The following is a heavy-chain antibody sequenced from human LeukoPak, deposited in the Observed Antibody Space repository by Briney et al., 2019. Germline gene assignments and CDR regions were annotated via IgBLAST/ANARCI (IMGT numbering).Heavy chain of an antibody. Sequence: ASVKVSCKASGGTFSSYAISWVRQAPGQGLEWMGGIIPIFGTANYAQKFQGRVTITADESTSTAYMELSSPRSEDTAVYYCARSLAVAALDYWGQGTLVTVSS. CDR3: ARSLAVAALDY. CDR1: GGTFSSYA. CDR2: IIPIFGTA. J-gene: IGHJ4*02. D-gene: IGHD6-19*01. V-gene: IGHV1-69*01.